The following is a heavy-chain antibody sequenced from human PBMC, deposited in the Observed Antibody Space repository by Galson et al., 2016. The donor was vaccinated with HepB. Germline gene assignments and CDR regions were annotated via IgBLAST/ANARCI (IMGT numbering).Heavy chain of an antibody. J-gene: IGHJ2*01. V-gene: IGHV3-23*01. CDR1: GFTFSNYA. D-gene: IGHD1-26*01. CDR2: ISSGGRST. Sequence: SLRLSCAASGFTFSNYAMSWVRQAPGKGLEWVSAISSGGRSTYYADSVKGRFTISRGNSKNTLYLQMNSLRVEDTAVYYCARDGSGTSTGGLWGRGTLVTVSS. CDR3: ARDGSGTSTGGL.